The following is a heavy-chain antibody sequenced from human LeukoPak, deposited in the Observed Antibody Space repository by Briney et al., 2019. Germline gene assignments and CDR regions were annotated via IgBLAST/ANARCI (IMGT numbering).Heavy chain of an antibody. CDR3: ARASGWYWNDY. Sequence: GGSLRLSCAASGFTFGSYWMSWVRQAPGKGLEWVANIKQDGSEKYYVDSVKGRFTISRDNAKNSLYLQMNSLRAEDTAVYYCARASGWYWNDYWGQGTLVTVSS. CDR2: IKQDGSEK. V-gene: IGHV3-7*01. CDR1: GFTFGSYW. J-gene: IGHJ4*02. D-gene: IGHD6-19*01.